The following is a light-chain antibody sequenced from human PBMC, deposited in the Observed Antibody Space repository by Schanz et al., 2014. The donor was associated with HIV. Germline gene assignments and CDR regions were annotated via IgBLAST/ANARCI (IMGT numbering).Light chain of an antibody. V-gene: IGKV1-5*03. J-gene: IGKJ5*01. CDR3: LQHNTYPLS. CDR2: EAS. Sequence: DIQMTQSPSILSASVGDRVTLTCRASQDIRARLAWYQQKPGKAPKLLISEASILEAGVPSRFIGSGSGTEFTLTISSLQPEDFASYYCLQHNTYPLSFGQGTRLDIK. CDR1: QDIRAR.